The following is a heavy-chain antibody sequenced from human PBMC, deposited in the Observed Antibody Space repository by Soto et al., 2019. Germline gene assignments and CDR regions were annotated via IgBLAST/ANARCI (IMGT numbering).Heavy chain of an antibody. CDR1: GFSLNTSGVD. J-gene: IGHJ3*02. V-gene: IGHV2-5*01. CDR2: IYWTDDK. Sequence: QITLKESGPTLVKPTQTLTLTCTFSGFSLNTSGVDVGWVRQPPGRALEWLAVIYWTDDKRYSPSLKSRLSITKDTSKNQVVLTMTNMDPMDTAIFFCAHKLPVTTSAFDIWGQGTMVTVSS. CDR3: AHKLPVTTSAFDI. D-gene: IGHD4-17*01.